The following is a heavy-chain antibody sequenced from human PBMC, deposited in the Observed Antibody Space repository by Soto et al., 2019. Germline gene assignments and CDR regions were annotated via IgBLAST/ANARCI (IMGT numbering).Heavy chain of an antibody. CDR3: AKDHGPRSLNQFAY. CDR1: GFTLSNYG. D-gene: IGHD3-3*01. V-gene: IGHV3-30*18. Sequence: GGSLRLSCAASGFTLSNYGMPWVRQAPGKGLEWVAVISFDGSFESYADSVKGRFTISRDNSKNTLYLQMNSPRAEDTVVYYCAKDHGPRSLNQFAYWGQGTLVPGSS. CDR2: ISFDGSFE. J-gene: IGHJ4*02.